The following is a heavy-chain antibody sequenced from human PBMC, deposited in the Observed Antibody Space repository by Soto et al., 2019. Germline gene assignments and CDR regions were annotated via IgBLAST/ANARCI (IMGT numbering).Heavy chain of an antibody. Sequence: QVRLQESGPGLVKPSETLSLTCAVSGGSISSGHWWSWVRQPPGKGLEWIGEIYHSGDTTYNPSLKSRVTLSVDKSKEQFSLRLTSVTAADTAVYYCARLYCSSSTCNGGYNWFDPWGQGTLVTVSS. CDR3: ARLYCSSSTCNGGYNWFDP. D-gene: IGHD2-2*01. V-gene: IGHV4-4*02. CDR1: GGSISSGHW. J-gene: IGHJ5*02. CDR2: IYHSGDT.